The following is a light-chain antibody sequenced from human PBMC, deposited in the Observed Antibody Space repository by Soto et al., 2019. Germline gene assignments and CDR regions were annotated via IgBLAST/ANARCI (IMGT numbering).Light chain of an antibody. V-gene: IGKV4-1*01. Sequence: DIVMTQSPDSLAVSLGERATINCKSSQNILKDSDNKNYLVWYQQKPGQPPKRLIYWASTRESGVPDRFSGSGSGTDFTLTINGLQAEDVAVYYCQQYYRSPLTFGGGTKVEIK. J-gene: IGKJ4*01. CDR1: QNILKDSDNKNY. CDR3: QQYYRSPLT. CDR2: WAS.